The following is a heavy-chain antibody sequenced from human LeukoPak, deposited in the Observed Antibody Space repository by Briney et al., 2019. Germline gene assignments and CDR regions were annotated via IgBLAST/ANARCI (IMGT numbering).Heavy chain of an antibody. CDR2: ISGSGGST. J-gene: IGHJ4*02. V-gene: IGHV3-23*01. CDR1: GFTFSSYA. Sequence: GGSLRLSCAASGFTFSSYAMSWVRQAPGKGLEWVSAISGSGGSTYYADSVKGRFTISRDNSKNTLYLQMNSLRAEDTAVYYCAKDTFHSGSYEGDYWGQGTLVTVSS. D-gene: IGHD1-26*01. CDR3: AKDTFHSGSYEGDY.